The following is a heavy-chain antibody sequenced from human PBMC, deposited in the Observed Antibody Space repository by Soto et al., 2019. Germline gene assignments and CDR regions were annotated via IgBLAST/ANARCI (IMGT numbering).Heavy chain of an antibody. D-gene: IGHD3-22*01. V-gene: IGHV1-69*13. CDR1: GGTFSSYA. CDR3: ARDYYDSSGYYDPFDY. Sequence: ASVKVSCKASGGTFSSYAISWVRQAPGQGLEWMGGIIPIFGTANYAQKFQGRVTITADESTSTAYMELSSLRSEDTAVYYCARDYYDSSGYYDPFDYWGQGTLVTVSS. J-gene: IGHJ4*02. CDR2: IIPIFGTA.